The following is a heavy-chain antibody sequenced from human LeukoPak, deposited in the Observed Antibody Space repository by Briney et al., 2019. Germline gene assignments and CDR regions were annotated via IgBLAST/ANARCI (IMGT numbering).Heavy chain of an antibody. CDR2: ISYDGSNK. CDR3: ASLAAAGTSFDY. J-gene: IGHJ4*02. Sequence: PGGSLRLSCAASGFTFSSYAMHWVRQAPGKGLEGVAVISYDGSNKYYADSVKGRFTISRDNSKNTLYLQMNSLRAEDTAVYYCASLAAAGTSFDYWGQGTLVTVSS. V-gene: IGHV3-30*04. D-gene: IGHD6-13*01. CDR1: GFTFSSYA.